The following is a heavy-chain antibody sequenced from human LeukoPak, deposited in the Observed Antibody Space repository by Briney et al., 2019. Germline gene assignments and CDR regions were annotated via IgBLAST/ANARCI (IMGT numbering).Heavy chain of an antibody. J-gene: IGHJ4*02. CDR2: ISGSAGST. Sequence: PGGTLRLSCAASGFTFSSYAMSWVRQAPGKGLEWVSAISGSAGSTYYADSVKGRFTISRDNSKNTLYLQMNSLRAEDTAVYYCARAFTLRYFDWLLYDPSPFDYWGQGTLVTVSS. D-gene: IGHD3-9*01. V-gene: IGHV3-23*01. CDR1: GFTFSSYA. CDR3: ARAFTLRYFDWLLYDPSPFDY.